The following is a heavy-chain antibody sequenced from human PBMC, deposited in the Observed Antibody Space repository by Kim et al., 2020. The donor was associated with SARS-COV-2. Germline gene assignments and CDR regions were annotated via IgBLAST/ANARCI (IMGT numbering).Heavy chain of an antibody. CDR1: GFTFSNAW. CDR2: IKSKTDGGTT. CDR3: TTGRFPRIPDWYFDR. J-gene: IGHJ2*01. V-gene: IGHV3-15*01. Sequence: GGSLRLSCAASGFTFSNAWMSWVRQAPGKGLEWVGRIKSKTDGGTTDYAAPVKGRFTISRDDSKNTLYLQMNSLKTEDTAVYYCTTGRFPRIPDWYFDRWGRGTLVTVSS. D-gene: IGHD2-21*01.